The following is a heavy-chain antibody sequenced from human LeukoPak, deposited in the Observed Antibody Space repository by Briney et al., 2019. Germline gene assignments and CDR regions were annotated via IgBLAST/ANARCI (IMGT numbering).Heavy chain of an antibody. D-gene: IGHD5-18*01. Sequence: ASVKVSCKASGYTFTDYHIHWVRQAPGQGLEWMGRINPNSGGTNYAQKFQGRVTMTRDTSISTAYMELSRLRFDDTAVFYCARDYPRGHSYGADYWGQGTLVTASS. J-gene: IGHJ4*02. V-gene: IGHV1-2*06. CDR3: ARDYPRGHSYGADY. CDR1: GYTFTDYH. CDR2: INPNSGGT.